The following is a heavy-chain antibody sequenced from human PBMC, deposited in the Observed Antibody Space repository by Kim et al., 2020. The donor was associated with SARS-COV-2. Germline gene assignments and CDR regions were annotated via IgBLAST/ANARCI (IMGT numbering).Heavy chain of an antibody. D-gene: IGHD6-13*01. CDR3: ARGAAGTLGY. J-gene: IGHJ4*02. CDR1: GFTFSNYG. Sequence: GGSLRLSCAASGFTFSNYGMHWVRQAPGKGLEWVAVIWYDGSNKYYADSVKGRFTISRDNSKNTLYLQMNSLRDEDTAVYYCARGAAGTLGYWGQGTLVTVSS. CDR2: IWYDGSNK. V-gene: IGHV3-33*01.